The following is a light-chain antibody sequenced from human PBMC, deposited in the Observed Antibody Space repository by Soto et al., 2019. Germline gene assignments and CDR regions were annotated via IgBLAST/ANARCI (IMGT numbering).Light chain of an antibody. CDR3: QQRSNLPPVLT. V-gene: IGKV3-11*01. J-gene: IGKJ4*01. Sequence: EIVLTQSPATLSLSPGERATLSCRASQSVSSYLAWYQQKPGQAPRLLIYDASNRATGIPARFSGSGSGTDFTLTIISLEPEDFAVYYCQQRSNLPPVLTFGGGTKVEIK. CDR2: DAS. CDR1: QSVSSY.